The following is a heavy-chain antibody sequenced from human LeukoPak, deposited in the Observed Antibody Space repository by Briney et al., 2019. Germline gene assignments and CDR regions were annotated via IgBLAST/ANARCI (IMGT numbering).Heavy chain of an antibody. J-gene: IGHJ4*02. CDR1: GGSINSYY. V-gene: IGHV4-4*07. CDR3: ARVSLVRGAPDYYFDY. D-gene: IGHD3-10*01. Sequence: SETLSLTCTVSGGSINSYYWSWIRQPAGKGLERIGRIYTSGSTNYNPSLKSRVTMSVDTSKNQFSLKLSSVTAADTAVYYCARVSLVRGAPDYYFDYWGQGTLVTVSS. CDR2: IYTSGST.